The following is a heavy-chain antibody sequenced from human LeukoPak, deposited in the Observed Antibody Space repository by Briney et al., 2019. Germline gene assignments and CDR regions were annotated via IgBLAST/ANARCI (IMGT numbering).Heavy chain of an antibody. D-gene: IGHD3-9*01. CDR1: GFTFSSYW. CDR2: IKQDGSEK. V-gene: IGHV3-7*01. CDR3: ARASSGRYFDWLTGPNWYFDL. J-gene: IGHJ2*01. Sequence: GGSLRLSCAASGFTFSSYWMSWVRQAPGKGLEWVANIKQDGSEKYYVDSVKGRFTISRDNAKNSLYLQMNSLRAEDTAVYYCARASSGRYFDWLTGPNWYFDLWGRGTLVTVSS.